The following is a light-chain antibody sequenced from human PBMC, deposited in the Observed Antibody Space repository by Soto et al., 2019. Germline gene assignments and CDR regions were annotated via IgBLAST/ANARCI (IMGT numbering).Light chain of an antibody. Sequence: QSARTQPTSVSGSPGQSITISCTGTSSDVGGYNYVSWYQHHPGKAPKLMICDVSDRPSGVSNRFSGSKSGNTASLTISGLQAEDEADYYCSSYTSSSTPWVFGTGTK. CDR2: DVS. CDR3: SSYTSSSTPWV. V-gene: IGLV2-14*03. CDR1: SSDVGGYNY. J-gene: IGLJ1*01.